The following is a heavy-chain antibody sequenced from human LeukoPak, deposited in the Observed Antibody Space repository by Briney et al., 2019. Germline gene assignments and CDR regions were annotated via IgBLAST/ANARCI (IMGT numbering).Heavy chain of an antibody. CDR3: ARDQAGIAARSPRYYYYGMDV. V-gene: IGHV4-39*07. CDR2: IYYGGRT. Sequence: SETLSLTCGVSGGFISSLSYYWGWVRQPPGKGLEWIGSIYYGGRTYYNPSLKSRVTMPVDTSKNQFSLKLSSVTAADTAVYYCARDQAGIAARSPRYYYYGMDVWGQGTTVTVSS. J-gene: IGHJ6*02. D-gene: IGHD6-6*01. CDR1: GGFISSLSYY.